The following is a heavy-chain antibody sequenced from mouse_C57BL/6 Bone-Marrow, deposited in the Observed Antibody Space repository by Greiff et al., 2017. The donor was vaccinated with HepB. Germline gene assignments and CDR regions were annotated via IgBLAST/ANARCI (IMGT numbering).Heavy chain of an antibody. Sequence: EVKLMESGGGLVQPGESLKLSCESNEYEFPSHDMSWVRKTPEKRLELVAAINSDGGSTYYPDTMERRFIISRDNTKKTLYLQMSSLRSEDTALYYCERHYYGNADYYAMDYWGQGTSVTVSS. CDR1: EYEFPSHD. CDR2: INSDGGST. V-gene: IGHV5-2*01. CDR3: ERHYYGNADYYAMDY. J-gene: IGHJ4*01. D-gene: IGHD2-1*01.